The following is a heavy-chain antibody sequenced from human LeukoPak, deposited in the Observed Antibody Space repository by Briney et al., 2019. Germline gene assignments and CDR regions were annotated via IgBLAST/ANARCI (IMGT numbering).Heavy chain of an antibody. Sequence: ASVKVSCKASGYSFTIYAMHWVRQAPGQRLEWMGWINAGNGNTKYSQKSQGRVTITRDTSASTAYMELSSLRSEDTAVYYCARGQAVAGTSLDYWGQGTLVTVSS. V-gene: IGHV1-3*01. CDR2: INAGNGNT. D-gene: IGHD6-19*01. CDR1: GYSFTIYA. CDR3: ARGQAVAGTSLDY. J-gene: IGHJ4*02.